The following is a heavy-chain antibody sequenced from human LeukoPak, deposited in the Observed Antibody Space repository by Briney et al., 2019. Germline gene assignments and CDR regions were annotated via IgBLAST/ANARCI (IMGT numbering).Heavy chain of an antibody. CDR3: ARGRTQRGIVVVPAAIRFVGDY. V-gene: IGHV1-46*01. Sequence: ASVKVSCKASGYTFTSYYMHWVRQAPGQGLEWMGIINPGGGSTSYAQKFQGRVTMTRDTSTSTVYMELSSLRSEDTAVYYCARGRTQRGIVVVPAAIRFVGDYWGQGTLVTVSS. CDR2: INPGGGST. J-gene: IGHJ4*02. D-gene: IGHD2-2*01. CDR1: GYTFTSYY.